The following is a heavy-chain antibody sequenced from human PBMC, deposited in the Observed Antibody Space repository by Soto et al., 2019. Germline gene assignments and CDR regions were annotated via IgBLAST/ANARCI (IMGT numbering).Heavy chain of an antibody. J-gene: IGHJ4*02. V-gene: IGHV4-38-2*01. CDR1: GYSLSSGYS. D-gene: IGHD1-26*01. CDR2: IYLTGRA. CDR3: ASLSGSYYEFDY. Sequence: PSETLSLTCAVSGYSLSSGYSWAWIRQPTGKGRGWIASIYLTGRAYYNPSLKSRATLPADPPKHRFSMKLTSVTAADPAMYYWASLSGSYYEFDYWGRGTLVTV.